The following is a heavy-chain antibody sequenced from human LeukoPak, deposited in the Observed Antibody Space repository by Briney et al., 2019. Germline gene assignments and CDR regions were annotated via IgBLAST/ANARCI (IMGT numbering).Heavy chain of an antibody. J-gene: IGHJ4*02. CDR3: ARHRYDVFGPDY. Sequence: GESLKISCEGSGYNFINYWITWVRQMSGRGLEWMGRIDPSDSYTNYSPSFEGHVTISVDKSINTAYLQWSSLKASDTAIYYCARHRYDVFGPDYWGQGTLVTVSS. V-gene: IGHV5-10-1*01. CDR1: GYNFINYW. D-gene: IGHD3-9*01. CDR2: IDPSDSYT.